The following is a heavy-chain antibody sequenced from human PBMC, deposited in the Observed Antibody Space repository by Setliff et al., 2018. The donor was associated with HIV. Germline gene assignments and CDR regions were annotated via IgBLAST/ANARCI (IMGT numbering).Heavy chain of an antibody. CDR1: GYSFINYW. CDR3: ARQRRYDYDTTVGAFEI. V-gene: IGHV5-51*01. CDR2: IYPGDSDS. J-gene: IGHJ3*02. Sequence: GESLKISCKGSGYSFINYWIAWVRQMPGKGLEWMGTIYPGDSDSRYSPSFRGRVTISRDRSISTAYLQWSSLKASDTAMYYCARQRRYDYDTTVGAFEIWGQGTMVTVSS. D-gene: IGHD3-22*01.